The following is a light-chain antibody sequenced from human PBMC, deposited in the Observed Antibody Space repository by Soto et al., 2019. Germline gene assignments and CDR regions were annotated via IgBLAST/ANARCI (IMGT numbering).Light chain of an antibody. Sequence: DIPLTQSPSSLSASPGDTVTISCRASQNIDNYLHWYQQTPGKAPKVLLYAASVLKDGVPSRFSGSGYGTDFTLTNINVQPEDFAIYYCQQSYSSPPITFGQGTRLDIK. CDR2: AAS. J-gene: IGKJ5*01. CDR1: QNIDNY. CDR3: QQSYSSPPIT. V-gene: IGKV1-39*01.